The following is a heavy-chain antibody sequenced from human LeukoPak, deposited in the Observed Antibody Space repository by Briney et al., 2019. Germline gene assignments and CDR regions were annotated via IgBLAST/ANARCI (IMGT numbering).Heavy chain of an antibody. J-gene: IGHJ4*02. CDR3: AKCGVNFNYFDS. CDR1: GFTFSSHA. CDR2: ISGSGGGT. V-gene: IGHV3-23*01. D-gene: IGHD4/OR15-4a*01. Sequence: GGSLRLSRAASGFTFSSHAMSWVRRAPGKGLEWVSGISGSGGGTSYADSVKGRFTISGDNSKNTLYLQMNSLRAEDTAIYYCAKCGVNFNYFDSWGQGTLVTVSS.